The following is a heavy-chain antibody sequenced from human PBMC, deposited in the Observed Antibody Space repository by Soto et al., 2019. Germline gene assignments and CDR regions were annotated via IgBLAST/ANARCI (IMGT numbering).Heavy chain of an antibody. D-gene: IGHD2-21*02. J-gene: IGHJ3*02. Sequence: QVQLVQSGAEVKKPGSSVKVSCKASGGTFSSYAISWVRQAPAQGLEWMGGIIPIFGTANYAQKFQGRVTITADKSTSTAYMELSSLRSEDTAVYYCAGTLYGGNSGAFDIWGQGTMVTVSS. CDR2: IIPIFGTA. CDR1: GGTFSSYA. V-gene: IGHV1-69*06. CDR3: AGTLYGGNSGAFDI.